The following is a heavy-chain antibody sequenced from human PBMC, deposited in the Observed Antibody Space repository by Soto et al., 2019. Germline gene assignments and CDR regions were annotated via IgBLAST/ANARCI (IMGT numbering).Heavy chain of an antibody. CDR1: GYIFTNYD. V-gene: IGHV1-18*01. Sequence: QVQLVQSETEVKKPGASVKVSCKASGYIFTNYDITWVRQAPGQGLEWMGWVSGYTGNTKYAQKFQDRVTMTTDTSTSTVYMELRSLRSDDTAVYYCARFGSAPYYYYGVDVWGQGTTVFVYS. D-gene: IGHD3-10*01. J-gene: IGHJ6*02. CDR3: ARFGSAPYYYYGVDV. CDR2: VSGYTGNT.